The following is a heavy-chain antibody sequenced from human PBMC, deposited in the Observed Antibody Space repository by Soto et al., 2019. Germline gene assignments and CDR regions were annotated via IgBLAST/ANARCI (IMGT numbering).Heavy chain of an antibody. CDR3: AKNKVDMLYAISVYGLDV. J-gene: IGHJ6*02. V-gene: IGHV3-23*01. CDR1: GFSFSSFA. CDR2: ISGSADST. Sequence: EVQLLESGGGFIHPGGSLRLSCAASGFSFSSFAMNWVRQAPGKGLEWVSIISGSADSTFYADSVTVRFTISIDNSKSTLYMKIHSLSAEDTAVYYCAKNKVDMLYAISVYGLDVWGQGTTVTVSS. D-gene: IGHD2-8*01.